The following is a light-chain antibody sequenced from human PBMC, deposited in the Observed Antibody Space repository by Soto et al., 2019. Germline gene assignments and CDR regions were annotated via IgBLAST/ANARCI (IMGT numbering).Light chain of an antibody. CDR2: DVS. CDR1: SRDVSGYNY. Sequence: QSVLTQPRSVSGSPGQSVTISCPGNSRDVSGYNYVSWCQQHPGKAPKLMIYDVSKRPSGVPDRFSGSKSGNTASLTISGLQAEDEADYYCCSYAGSYTFRYVFGTGTKVTVL. V-gene: IGLV2-11*01. J-gene: IGLJ1*01. CDR3: CSYAGSYTFRYV.